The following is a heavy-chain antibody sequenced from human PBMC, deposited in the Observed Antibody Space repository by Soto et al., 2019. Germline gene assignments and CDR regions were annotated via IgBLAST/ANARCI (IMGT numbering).Heavy chain of an antibody. CDR2: IYYSGST. D-gene: IGHD3-10*01. J-gene: IGHJ4*02. V-gene: IGHV4-31*02. CDR1: GGSVSICSYY. CDR3: ARDYYGSGSYFDY. Sequence: TLSLTCTVSGGSVSICSYYWSLIRQHPGKGLEWIGYIYYSGSTYYNPSLKSRVTISVDTSKNQFSLKLSSVTAADTAVYYCARDYYGSGSYFDYWGQGTLVTVSS.